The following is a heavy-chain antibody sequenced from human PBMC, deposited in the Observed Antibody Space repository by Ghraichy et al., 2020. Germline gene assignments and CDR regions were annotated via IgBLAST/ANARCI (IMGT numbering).Heavy chain of an antibody. Sequence: SETLSLTCTVSGYSISSGYYWGWIRQPPGKGLEWIGSIYHSGSTYYNPSLKSRVTISVDTSKNQFSLKLSSVTAADTAVYYCARGSGDPRRRYYYYYMDVWGKGTTVTVSS. V-gene: IGHV4-38-2*02. J-gene: IGHJ6*03. CDR2: IYHSGST. D-gene: IGHD3-10*01. CDR1: GYSISSGYY. CDR3: ARGSGDPRRRYYYYYMDV.